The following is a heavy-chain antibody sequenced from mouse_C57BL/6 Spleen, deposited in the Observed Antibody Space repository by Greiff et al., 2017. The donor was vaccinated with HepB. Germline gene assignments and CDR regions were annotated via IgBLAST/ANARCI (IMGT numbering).Heavy chain of an antibody. V-gene: IGHV1-78*01. Sequence: QVQLQQSDAELVKPGASVKISCKVSGYTFTDHTIHWMKQRPEQGLEWIGYIYPRDGSTKYNEKFKGKATLTADKSSSTAYMQLNSLTSEDSAVYFCARRRDYGNSYWYFDVWGTGTTVTVSS. D-gene: IGHD2-1*01. J-gene: IGHJ1*03. CDR1: GYTFTDHT. CDR2: IYPRDGST. CDR3: ARRRDYGNSYWYFDV.